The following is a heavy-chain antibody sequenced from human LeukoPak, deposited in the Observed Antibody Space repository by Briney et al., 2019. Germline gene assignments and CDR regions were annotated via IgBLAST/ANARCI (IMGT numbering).Heavy chain of an antibody. CDR1: GFTFDDYG. CDR2: INWNGGST. V-gene: IGHV3-20*04. D-gene: IGHD3-10*01. J-gene: IGHJ4*02. CDR3: ARGARGVSGYYFDY. Sequence: GGSLRLSCAASGFTFDDYGMSWVRQAPGKGLGWVSGINWNGGSTGYADSVKGRFTISRDNAKNSLYLQMNSLRAEDTALYYCARGARGVSGYYFDYWGQGTLVTVSS.